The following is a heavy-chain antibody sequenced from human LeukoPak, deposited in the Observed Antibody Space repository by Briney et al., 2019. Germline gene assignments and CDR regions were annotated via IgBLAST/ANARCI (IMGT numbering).Heavy chain of an antibody. Sequence: PGGSLRLSCVASGFTFSSYWMSWVRQAPGKGLEWVANVKQDGSEKYYVDSVKGRFTISRDNAKNSLYLQMNSLRAEDTAVYYCARGYSSSWPNWYFDLWGRGTLVTVSS. D-gene: IGHD6-13*01. CDR1: GFTFSSYW. J-gene: IGHJ2*01. CDR2: VKQDGSEK. CDR3: ARGYSSSWPNWYFDL. V-gene: IGHV3-7*01.